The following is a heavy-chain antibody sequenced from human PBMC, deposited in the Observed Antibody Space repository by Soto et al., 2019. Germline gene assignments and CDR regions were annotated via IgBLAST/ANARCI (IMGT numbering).Heavy chain of an antibody. CDR1: GFTFSNAW. J-gene: IGHJ2*01. V-gene: IGHV3-15*01. CDR2: INSKTDGGTT. Sequence: EVQLVESGGGLVKPGGSLRLSCAASGFTFSNAWMSWVRQAPGKGLEWVGRINSKTDGGTTDYAAPVKGRFTISRDDSKNTLYLQMNSLKTEDTAVYYCTTDPPGDGDYWYFDLWGRGTLVTVSS. CDR3: TTDPPGDGDYWYFDL. D-gene: IGHD4-17*01.